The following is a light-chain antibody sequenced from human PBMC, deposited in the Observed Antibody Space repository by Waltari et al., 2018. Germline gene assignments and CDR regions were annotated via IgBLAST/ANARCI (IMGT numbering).Light chain of an antibody. CDR3: QQYYKSPLT. V-gene: IGKV4-1*01. J-gene: IGKJ5*01. Sequence: DIVMTQSPDSLAVSLGERATINCKSSQALFYTSNNNNYLAWYQQKPGQPPKLLSHWASTRESGVPDRFSGSGSGTDFTLTISSLQAEDVAVYYCQQYYKSPLTFGQGTRLEIK. CDR1: QALFYTSNNNNY. CDR2: WAS.